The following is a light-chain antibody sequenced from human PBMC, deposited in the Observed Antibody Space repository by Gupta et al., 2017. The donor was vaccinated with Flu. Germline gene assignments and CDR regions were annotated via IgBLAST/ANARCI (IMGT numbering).Light chain of an antibody. CDR1: TGAVTGGHY. CDR2: DTT. Sequence: QAVVTQEPSVTVSPGGTVTLTCGSSTGAVTGGHYPYWFQQKPGQAPRTLIYDTTNKHSWTPARFSGSLLGGKAALTLSGAQPEDEAEYYCLLAHGPARVFGGGTKLTVL. CDR3: LLAHGPARV. J-gene: IGLJ3*02. V-gene: IGLV7-46*01.